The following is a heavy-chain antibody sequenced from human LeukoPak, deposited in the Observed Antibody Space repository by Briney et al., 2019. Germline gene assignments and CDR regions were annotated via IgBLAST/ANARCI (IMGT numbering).Heavy chain of an antibody. J-gene: IGHJ5*02. CDR2: IIPILGIA. D-gene: IGHD3-22*01. CDR1: GGTFSSYT. Sequence: SVKVSCKASGGTFSSYTISWVRQAPGQGLEWMGRIIPILGIANYAQKFQDRVTITADKSTSTAYVELSSLRSEDTAVYYCAREYYYDSSGPNWFDPWGQGTLVTVSS. V-gene: IGHV1-69*04. CDR3: AREYYYDSSGPNWFDP.